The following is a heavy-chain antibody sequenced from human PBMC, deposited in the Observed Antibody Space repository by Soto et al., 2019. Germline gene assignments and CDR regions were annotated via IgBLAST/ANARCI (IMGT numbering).Heavy chain of an antibody. V-gene: IGHV3-30*18. J-gene: IGHJ4*02. Sequence: QVQLVESGGGVVQPGRSLRLSCAASGFTFSSYGMHWVRQAPGKGLEWVAVISYDGSNKYYADSVKGRFTISRDNSKNTLYLQMNSLRAEGTAVYYCAKEEATPAPGYWGQGTLVTVSS. CDR1: GFTFSSYG. CDR3: AKEEATPAPGY. CDR2: ISYDGSNK.